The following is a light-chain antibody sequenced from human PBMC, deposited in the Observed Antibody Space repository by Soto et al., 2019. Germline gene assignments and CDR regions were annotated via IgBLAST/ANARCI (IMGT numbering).Light chain of an antibody. J-gene: IGKJ2*01. CDR3: QQTYRIPRT. CDR1: QNIARY. Sequence: DIQMTQSPSSLSASAGDRVTITCRASQNIARYLYWFQQKPGKAPNLLIYVASNLQSGVPSRFSGSASRTDFPLTSNNLQSEDFATYYCQQTYRIPRTFGQGTKLEIK. V-gene: IGKV1-39*01. CDR2: VAS.